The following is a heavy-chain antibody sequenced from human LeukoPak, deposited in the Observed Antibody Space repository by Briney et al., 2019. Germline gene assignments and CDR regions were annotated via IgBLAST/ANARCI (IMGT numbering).Heavy chain of an antibody. Sequence: SETLSLTCTVSGGSITSYYWTWVRQPPGKGLAWIGYGYYSGTTNYNPSLKSRVTISVDASKNQFSLKVSSVTAADTAVYHCARDAYSSGYYFFDYWGQGTLVTVSS. D-gene: IGHD6-19*01. CDR2: GYYSGTT. CDR3: ARDAYSSGYYFFDY. J-gene: IGHJ4*02. V-gene: IGHV4-59*01. CDR1: GGSITSYY.